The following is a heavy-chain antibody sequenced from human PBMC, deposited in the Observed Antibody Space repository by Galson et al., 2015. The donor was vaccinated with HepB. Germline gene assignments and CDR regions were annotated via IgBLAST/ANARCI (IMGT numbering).Heavy chain of an antibody. J-gene: IGHJ4*02. Sequence: SLRLSCAASGFTFSSYAMHWVRQAPDKGLEWVAVISYDGSNKYYADSVKGRFTISRDNSKNTLYLQMNSLRVEDTAVYHCARDLRGSGYYPYYFDYWGQGTLVTVSS. CDR2: ISYDGSNK. D-gene: IGHD3-22*01. V-gene: IGHV3-30*04. CDR1: GFTFSSYA. CDR3: ARDLRGSGYYPYYFDY.